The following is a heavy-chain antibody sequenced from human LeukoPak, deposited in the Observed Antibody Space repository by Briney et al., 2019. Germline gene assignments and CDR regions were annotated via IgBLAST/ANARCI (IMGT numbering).Heavy chain of an antibody. J-gene: IGHJ4*02. V-gene: IGHV3-30*02. CDR3: ARGYYDFWSGYYTVDY. Sequence: GGSLRLSCAASGFTFSSYGMHWVRQAPGKGLEWVAFIRYDGSNKYYADSVKGRFTISRDNSKNTLYLQMKSLRAEDTAVYYCARGYYDFWSGYYTVDYWGQGTLVTVSS. D-gene: IGHD3-3*01. CDR1: GFTFSSYG. CDR2: IRYDGSNK.